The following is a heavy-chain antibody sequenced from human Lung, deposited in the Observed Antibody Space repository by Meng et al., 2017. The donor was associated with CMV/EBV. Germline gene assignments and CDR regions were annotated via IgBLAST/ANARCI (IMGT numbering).Heavy chain of an antibody. Sequence: GGSXRLXCAASGFTFSSYAMHWVRQAPGKGLEWVAVISYDGSNKYYADSVKGRFTISRGNSKNTLYLQMNSLRAEDTAVYYCARDSRGSWYYSHGDYYYGMDVWXQGTXVNGAS. CDR3: ARDSRGSWYYSHGDYYYGMDV. J-gene: IGHJ6*02. CDR2: ISYDGSNK. CDR1: GFTFSSYA. D-gene: IGHD6-13*01. V-gene: IGHV3-30-3*01.